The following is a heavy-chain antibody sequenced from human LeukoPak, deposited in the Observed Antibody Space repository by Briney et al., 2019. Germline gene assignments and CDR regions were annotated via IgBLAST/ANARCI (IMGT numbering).Heavy chain of an antibody. V-gene: IGHV1-2*02. J-gene: IGHJ6*02. Sequence: VASVKVSSKASRYTLWDYYISWVRQAPGQGLEWLGWLNPHSGGTNYAQKFQGRVTLTSDTSTSTAYMELSLLTSDDTAIYYCARGLRIINGLDVWGQGTTVIVSS. D-gene: IGHD2-15*01. CDR3: ARGLRIINGLDV. CDR1: RYTLWDYY. CDR2: LNPHSGGT.